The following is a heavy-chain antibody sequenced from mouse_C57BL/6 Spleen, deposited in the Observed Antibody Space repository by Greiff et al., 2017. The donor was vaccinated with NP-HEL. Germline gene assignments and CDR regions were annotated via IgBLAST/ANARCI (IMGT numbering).Heavy chain of an antibody. CDR1: GYTFTSYW. Sequence: QVQLQQPGAELVKPGASVKLSCKASGYTFTSYWMHWVKQRPGQGLEWIGMIHPNSGSTNYNEKFKSKATLTVDKSSSTAYMQLSSLTSEDSAVYYCARGGVDDGYWSFAYWGQGTLVTVSA. J-gene: IGHJ3*01. CDR2: IHPNSGST. CDR3: ARGGVDDGYWSFAY. D-gene: IGHD2-3*01. V-gene: IGHV1-64*01.